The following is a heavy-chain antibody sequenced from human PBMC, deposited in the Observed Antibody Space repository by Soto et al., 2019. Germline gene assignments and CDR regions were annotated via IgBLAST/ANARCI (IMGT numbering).Heavy chain of an antibody. J-gene: IGHJ1*01. Sequence: GGSLRLSYTASEFTFISLAVSRVLKAPGKGLEWVSAISGSSGSTYYADSVKGRFTISRDNYKNTLYLQMNSLRAEDMVVYYCENDVGYSSVWLHWGQGTMVTVSS. V-gene: IGHV3-23*01. D-gene: IGHD6-19*01. CDR1: EFTFISLA. CDR3: ENDVGYSSVWLH. CDR2: ISGSSGST.